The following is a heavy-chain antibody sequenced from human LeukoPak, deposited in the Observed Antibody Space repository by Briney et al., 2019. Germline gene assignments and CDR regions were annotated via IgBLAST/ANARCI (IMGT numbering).Heavy chain of an antibody. CDR3: ARYDGGSGPFDY. J-gene: IGHJ4*02. CDR1: GFTFSSNY. V-gene: IGHV3-53*01. D-gene: IGHD3-10*01. Sequence: GGSLRLSCAVSGFTFSSNYMSWVRQAPGKGLAWVSVLYSGGNTYYADSVKGRFTISRDNSKNTLYLQMNSLRAEDTAVYYCARYDGGSGPFDYWGQGTLVTVSS. CDR2: LYSGGNT.